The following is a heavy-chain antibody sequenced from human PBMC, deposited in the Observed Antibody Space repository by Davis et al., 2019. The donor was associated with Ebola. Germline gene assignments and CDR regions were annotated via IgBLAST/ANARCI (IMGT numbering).Heavy chain of an antibody. CDR3: ARDGSTSDQKSGELDY. Sequence: SVTVSCKASRYTFTGYYMHWVRQAPGQGLEWMGWINPNSGNTNYAQKFQGRVTMTRDTSITTAYMELSRLRSDDTAVYYCARDGSTSDQKSGELDYWGQGPLVTVSS. D-gene: IGHD7-27*01. V-gene: IGHV1-2*02. CDR1: RYTFTGYY. J-gene: IGHJ4*02. CDR2: INPNSGNT.